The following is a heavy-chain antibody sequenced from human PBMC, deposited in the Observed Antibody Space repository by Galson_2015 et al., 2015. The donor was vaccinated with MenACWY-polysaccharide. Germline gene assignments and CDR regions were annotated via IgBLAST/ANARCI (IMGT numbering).Heavy chain of an antibody. CDR3: ARARSWRGYFAFDF. Sequence: SLRLSCAASGFPFSDSWMTWIRQAPGKGLEWVATIKQSGSEKYYVDSVEGRFTVSRANAKNSLYLQMNSLRAEDTAVYYCARARSWRGYFAFDFCGQGTMVTVSS. V-gene: IGHV3-7*01. CDR2: IKQSGSEK. J-gene: IGHJ3*01. D-gene: IGHD3-3*01. CDR1: GFPFSDSW.